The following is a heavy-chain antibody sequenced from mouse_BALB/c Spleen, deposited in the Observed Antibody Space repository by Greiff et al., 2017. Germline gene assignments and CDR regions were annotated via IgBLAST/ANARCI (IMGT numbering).Heavy chain of an antibody. Sequence: EVMLVESGGGLVQPGGSLKLSCAASGFTFSSYTMSWVRQTPEKRLEWVAYISNGGGSTYYPDTVKGRFTISRDNAKNTLYLQMSSLKSEDTAMYYCARPLITTGAMDYWGQGTSVTVSS. CDR3: ARPLITTGAMDY. D-gene: IGHD1-2*01. J-gene: IGHJ4*01. CDR1: GFTFSSYT. V-gene: IGHV5-12-2*01. CDR2: ISNGGGST.